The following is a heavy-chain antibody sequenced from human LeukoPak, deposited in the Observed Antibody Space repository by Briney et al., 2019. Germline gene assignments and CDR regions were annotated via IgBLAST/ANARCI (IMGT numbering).Heavy chain of an antibody. J-gene: IGHJ5*02. Sequence: AETLSLTCTVSGGSISRYYWSWIRRPAGKGLEWIGRIYTSGSTNYNPSLKSRVTLSLEPRQKQFLLNLSSLTAADTAVVSLAGESGRASDRWIGPWGQGTLVTVSS. D-gene: IGHD1-1*01. CDR3: AGESGRASDRWIGP. V-gene: IGHV4-4*07. CDR1: GGSISRYY. CDR2: IYTSGST.